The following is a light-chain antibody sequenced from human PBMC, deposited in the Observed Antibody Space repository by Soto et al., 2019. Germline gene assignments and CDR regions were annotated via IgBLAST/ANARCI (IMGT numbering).Light chain of an antibody. CDR2: GAS. J-gene: IGKJ1*01. Sequence: EIVLTQSPGTLSLSPGERATLSCRASQSVSSSYLAWYQQKPGQAPGLLIYGASSRATGIPDRFSGSGSGTDFTLTTSRLEPEDFAVYYCQQYGRSPWTFGQGTKGDNK. CDR3: QQYGRSPWT. V-gene: IGKV3-20*01. CDR1: QSVSSSY.